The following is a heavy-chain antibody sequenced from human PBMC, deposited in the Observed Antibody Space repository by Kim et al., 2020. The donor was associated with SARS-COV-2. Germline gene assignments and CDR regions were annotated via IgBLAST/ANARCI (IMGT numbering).Heavy chain of an antibody. CDR3: ARHMVVGHYSYYYYGMDV. CDR2: IYYSGST. CDR1: GSSITTYY. V-gene: IGHV4-59*08. J-gene: IGHJ6*02. Sequence: SETLSLTCSVSGSSITTYYWSWIRQPPGKGLEWIGYIYYSGSTNYNPSLKSRVTVSIDTSRSQFSLRVRSVTAADTALYYCARHMVVGHYSYYYYGMDVWGQGTTVIVSS. D-gene: IGHD4-4*01.